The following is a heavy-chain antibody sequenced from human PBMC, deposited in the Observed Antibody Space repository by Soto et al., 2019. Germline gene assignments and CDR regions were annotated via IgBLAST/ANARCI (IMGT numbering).Heavy chain of an antibody. J-gene: IGHJ5*02. CDR1: GGSITSNY. CDR3: ARERSAPSWIDP. Sequence: SETLSLTCTLSGGSITSNYWTWIRRTARKGLEWIARSYTSGTTNYNPSSKDRLPMSLPPSKNQSSLSLAAVTAADPGIYYRARERSAPSWIDPWGQGILVTVS. V-gene: IGHV4-4*07. D-gene: IGHD2-2*01. CDR2: SYTSGTT.